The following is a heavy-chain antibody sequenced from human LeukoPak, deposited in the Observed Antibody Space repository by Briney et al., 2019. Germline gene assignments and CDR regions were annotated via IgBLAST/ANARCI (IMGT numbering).Heavy chain of an antibody. D-gene: IGHD4-11*01. Sequence: SETLSLTCTVSGGSISSYYWSWIRQPPGKGLEWIGYIYYSGSTNYNPSLKSRVTISIDTSKNLFSLNLSSVTAADTAVYYCARDDYGNYADYYFDYWGQGILVTVSS. J-gene: IGHJ4*02. CDR3: ARDDYGNYADYYFDY. CDR2: IYYSGST. CDR1: GGSISSYY. V-gene: IGHV4-4*08.